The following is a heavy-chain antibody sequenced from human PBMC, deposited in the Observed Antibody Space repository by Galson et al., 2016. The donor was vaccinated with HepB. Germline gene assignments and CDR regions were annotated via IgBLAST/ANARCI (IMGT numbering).Heavy chain of an antibody. J-gene: IGHJ4*02. CDR1: GGTFSRYA. Sequence: SVKVSCKVYGGTFSRYAISWLRRAPGQGLEWMGGIIPFVGTPPYGQKFQGRVRIFADESTTTAYMELTGLRVDDTAVYYCAREGNCAGYKCFRFDYWGQGTLVTVSS. CDR3: AREGNCAGYKCFRFDY. D-gene: IGHD2-15*01. CDR2: IIPFVGTP. V-gene: IGHV1-69*13.